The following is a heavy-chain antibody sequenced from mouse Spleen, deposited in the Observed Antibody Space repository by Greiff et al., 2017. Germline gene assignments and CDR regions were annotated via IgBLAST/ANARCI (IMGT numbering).Heavy chain of an antibody. CDR3: ARQDTTGAYFDY. J-gene: IGHJ2*01. Sequence: EVMLVESGGGLVQPGGSLKLSCAASGFTFSDYYMYWVRQTPEKRLEWVAYISNGGGSTYYPDTVKGRFTISRDNAKNTLYLQMSRLKSEDTAMYYCARQDTTGAYFDYWGQGTTLTVSS. D-gene: IGHD2-12*01. CDR1: GFTFSDYY. CDR2: ISNGGGST. V-gene: IGHV5-12*01.